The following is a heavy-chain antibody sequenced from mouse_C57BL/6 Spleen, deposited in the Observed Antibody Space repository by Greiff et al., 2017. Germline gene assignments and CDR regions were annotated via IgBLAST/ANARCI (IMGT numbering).Heavy chain of an antibody. V-gene: IGHV5-17*01. Sequence: EVMLVESGGGLVKPGGSLKLSCAASGFTFSDYGMHWVRQAPEKGLEWVAYISSGSSTIYYADKVKGRFTISRDNAKNTLCLQMTSLRSEDTAMYYCARDLYYGSSPFAYWGQGTLVTVSA. CDR1: GFTFSDYG. J-gene: IGHJ3*01. CDR3: ARDLYYGSSPFAY. D-gene: IGHD1-1*01. CDR2: ISSGSSTI.